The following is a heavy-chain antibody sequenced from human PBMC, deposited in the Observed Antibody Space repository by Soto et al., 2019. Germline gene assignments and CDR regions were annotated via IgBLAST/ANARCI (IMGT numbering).Heavy chain of an antibody. V-gene: IGHV3-30*18. Sequence: TGGFLRLSCAASGFTFSSYGMHWVRQAPGKGLEWVAVISYDGSNKYYADSVKGRFTISRDSSEKTLYLQMNSLRPEDTAVYYCAKALGELSPESYDYWGQGTLVTVSS. D-gene: IGHD3-16*02. J-gene: IGHJ4*02. CDR3: AKALGELSPESYDY. CDR2: ISYDGSNK. CDR1: GFTFSSYG.